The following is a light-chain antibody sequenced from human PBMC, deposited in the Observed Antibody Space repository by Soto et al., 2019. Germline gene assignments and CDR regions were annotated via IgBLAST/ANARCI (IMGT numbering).Light chain of an antibody. CDR1: QSVSSSD. CDR3: QQYGSSQWT. Sequence: EVVLTQSPGTLSLCPGERASLSCRASQSVSSSDLAWYQQKPGQAPRLLISGASSRATGIPDRFSGSGSGTDFTLTISRLEPEDFAVYYCQQYGSSQWTFGQGTKVDIK. V-gene: IGKV3-20*01. J-gene: IGKJ1*01. CDR2: GAS.